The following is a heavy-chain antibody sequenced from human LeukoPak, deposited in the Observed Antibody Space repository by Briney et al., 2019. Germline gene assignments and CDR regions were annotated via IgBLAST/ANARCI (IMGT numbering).Heavy chain of an antibody. D-gene: IGHD4-17*01. V-gene: IGHV3-23*01. CDR2: ISGRGGST. CDR1: GFTFSSYA. Sequence: TGGSLRLSCAASGFTFSSYAMSAVPQAPGKGREWGSAISGRGGSTYYADSVKGRFTISRDNSENTLYLQMNSLRAEDTAVYYCAKVYMTTVTTDYWGQGTLVTVSS. J-gene: IGHJ4*02. CDR3: AKVYMTTVTTDY.